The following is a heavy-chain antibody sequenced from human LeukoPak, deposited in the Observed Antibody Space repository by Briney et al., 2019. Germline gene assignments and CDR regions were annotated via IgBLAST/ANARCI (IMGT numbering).Heavy chain of an antibody. J-gene: IGHJ5*02. CDR1: GGSISSYY. V-gene: IGHV4-59*01. CDR3: ARGTAVAGT. CDR2: IYYSGST. Sequence: SETLSLTCTVSGGSISSYYWTWIRQPPGKGLEWIGNIYYSGSTNYNPSPKSRVTISVDTSKNQFSLKLSSVTAADTAVYFCARGTAVAGTWGQGTLVTVSS. D-gene: IGHD6-19*01.